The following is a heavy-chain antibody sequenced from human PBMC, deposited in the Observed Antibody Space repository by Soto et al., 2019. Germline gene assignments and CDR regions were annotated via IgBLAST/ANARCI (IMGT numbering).Heavy chain of an antibody. J-gene: IGHJ6*03. Sequence: PGGSLRLSCAASGFTFSSYSMNWVRQAPGKGLEWVSSISSSSSYIYYADSVKGRFTISRDNAKNSLYLQMNSLRAEDTVVYYCARGIHDYYYMDVWGKGTTVTVSS. CDR1: GFTFSSYS. CDR2: ISSSSSYI. CDR3: ARGIHDYYYMDV. V-gene: IGHV3-21*01.